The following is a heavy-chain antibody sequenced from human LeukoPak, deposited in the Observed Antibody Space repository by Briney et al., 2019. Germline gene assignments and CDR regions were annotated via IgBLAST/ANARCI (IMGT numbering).Heavy chain of an antibody. D-gene: IGHD5-18*01. J-gene: IGHJ6*02. CDR2: MNPNSGNT. CDR3: ARGHVIQLWDPYYYYGMDV. V-gene: IGHV1-8*01. Sequence: ASVKVSCKASGYTFTNYDINWVRQATGQGLEWMGWMNPNSGNTGYAQKFQGRVTMTRNTSISTAYMELSSLRSEDTAVYYCARGHVIQLWDPYYYYGMDVWGQGTTVTVSS. CDR1: GYTFTNYD.